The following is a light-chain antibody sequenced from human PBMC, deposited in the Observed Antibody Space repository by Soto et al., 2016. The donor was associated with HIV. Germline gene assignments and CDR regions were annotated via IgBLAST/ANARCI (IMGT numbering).Light chain of an antibody. CDR3: HQYNTYLGT. CDR2: RAS. CDR1: QSISSW. V-gene: IGKV1-5*03. J-gene: IGKJ1*01. Sequence: DIQMTQSPSTLSASIGDRVTITCRASQSISSWLAWYQQKPGKAPKLLIYRASSLESGVPSRFSGSGSGTEFTLTINSLQPDDFAIYYCHQYNTYLGTFGQRDQGGHQT.